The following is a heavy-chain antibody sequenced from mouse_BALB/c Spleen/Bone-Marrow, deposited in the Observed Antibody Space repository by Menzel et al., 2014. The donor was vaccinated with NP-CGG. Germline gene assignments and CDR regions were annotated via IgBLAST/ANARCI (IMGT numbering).Heavy chain of an antibody. V-gene: IGHV1S81*02. J-gene: IGHJ3*01. Sequence: VQLQQSGAELVKPGASVRLSCKASGYSFTTYWIHWVKQRPGQGLEWIGEINPSNGRTNYNEKFKSKAILTVDKSSSTAYMQLSSLTSEDSAVYYCARYDGPAWFAYWGQGTLVTVSA. CDR1: GYSFTTYW. CDR2: INPSNGRT. D-gene: IGHD2-3*01. CDR3: ARYDGPAWFAY.